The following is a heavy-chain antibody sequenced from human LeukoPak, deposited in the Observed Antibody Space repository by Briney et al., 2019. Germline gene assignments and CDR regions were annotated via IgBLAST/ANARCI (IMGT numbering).Heavy chain of an antibody. Sequence: ASVKVSCKASGGTFSSYAISWVRQAPGQGLEWMGGIIPIFGTANYAQKFQGRVTITADESTSTAYMELSSLRSEDTAVYYCTVSYGYGDENWFDPWGQGTLVTVSS. CDR3: TVSYGYGDENWFDP. V-gene: IGHV1-69*13. D-gene: IGHD4-17*01. CDR1: GGTFSSYA. J-gene: IGHJ5*02. CDR2: IIPIFGTA.